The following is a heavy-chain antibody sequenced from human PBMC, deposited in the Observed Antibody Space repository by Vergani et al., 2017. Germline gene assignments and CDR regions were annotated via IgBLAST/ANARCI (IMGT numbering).Heavy chain of an antibody. D-gene: IGHD1-26*01. CDR3: VKDAVSYENFFDS. V-gene: IGHV3-23*01. Sequence: EVQLLESGGSLKQPGGSVRLSCAASGITFSTYAMHWVRQAPGKGLEWVSALTGGGGNTYYADSFTGRFIISRDNSRDTLYPQMNSLRPEDTATYYCVKDAVSYENFFDSWGQGTLVTVSS. CDR2: LTGGGGNT. CDR1: GITFSTYA. J-gene: IGHJ4*02.